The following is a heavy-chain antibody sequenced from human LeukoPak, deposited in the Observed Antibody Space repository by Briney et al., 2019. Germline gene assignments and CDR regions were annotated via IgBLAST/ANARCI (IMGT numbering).Heavy chain of an antibody. Sequence: ASVKVSCKASGYTFTNYGITWVRQAPGQGLEWMGWITAYNGNTNYAQKFQDRVTMTTDTSTSTAYMELTSLRFDDTAVYYCAGEGLASGWKFFDYWGQGTLVTVSS. J-gene: IGHJ4*02. CDR2: ITAYNGNT. D-gene: IGHD6-19*01. CDR1: GYTFTNYG. V-gene: IGHV1-18*01. CDR3: AGEGLASGWKFFDY.